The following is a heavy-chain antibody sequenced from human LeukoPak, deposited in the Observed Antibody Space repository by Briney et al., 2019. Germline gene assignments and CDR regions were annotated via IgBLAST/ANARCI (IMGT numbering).Heavy chain of an antibody. CDR2: IKQDGSEK. D-gene: IGHD3-22*01. V-gene: IGHV3-7*03. CDR3: AKGGLDYYDSSGYYDPFAL. CDR1: GFTFSSYW. J-gene: IGHJ3*01. Sequence: GGSLRLSCAASGFTFSSYWMSWVRQAPGKGLEWVANIKQDGSEKYYVDSVKGRFTISRDNAKNSLYLQMNSLRAEDTAVFYCAKGGLDYYDSSGYYDPFALWGQGTMVTVSS.